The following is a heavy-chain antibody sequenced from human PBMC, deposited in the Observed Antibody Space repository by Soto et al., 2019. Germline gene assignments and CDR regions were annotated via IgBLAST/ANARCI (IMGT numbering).Heavy chain of an antibody. Sequence: SETLSLTWTVSCGSISSISHHWAWIRQPPGKGLEWIGSIYYSGNTYHNPSLKSRVTISVDTSKNQFSLKRSSVTASDTSVYYCAREENGQSHYWGHGTLVTVSS. V-gene: IGHV4-39*02. CDR3: AREENGQSHY. D-gene: IGHD2-8*01. CDR1: CGSISSISHH. J-gene: IGHJ4*01. CDR2: IYYSGNT.